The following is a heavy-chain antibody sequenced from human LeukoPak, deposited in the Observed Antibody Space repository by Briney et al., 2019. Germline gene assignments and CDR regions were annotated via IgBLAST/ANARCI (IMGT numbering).Heavy chain of an antibody. J-gene: IGHJ4*02. CDR3: ARDLDSILSAY. CDR1: GFTFSTDW. V-gene: IGHV3-74*03. Sequence: GGSLRLSCAASGFTFSTDWMHCVRQAPGKGLVWVSRVRPEGTTTAYADSVKGRFTISRDNAKNTLFRQMNSLTAEDTAVYYWARDLDSILSAYGGQAPLVTVPP. D-gene: IGHD3-9*01. CDR2: VRPEGTTT.